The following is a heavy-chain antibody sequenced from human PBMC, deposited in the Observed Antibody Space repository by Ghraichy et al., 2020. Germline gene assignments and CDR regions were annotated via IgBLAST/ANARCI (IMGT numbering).Heavy chain of an antibody. CDR3: VRVGYRRSTRPAEYFQD. Sequence: SGPTLVKPTQTLTLTCTFSGFSLSTSGMCVGWIRQPPGKALEWLARIDWDDEKFYSTSLKTRLTISKDTSNKQAVLAMTNMDPVDTATYYCVRVGYRRSTRPAEYFQDWGQGTLVTVSS. D-gene: IGHD6-13*01. V-gene: IGHV2-70*17. J-gene: IGHJ1*01. CDR1: GFSLSTSGMC. CDR2: IDWDDEK.